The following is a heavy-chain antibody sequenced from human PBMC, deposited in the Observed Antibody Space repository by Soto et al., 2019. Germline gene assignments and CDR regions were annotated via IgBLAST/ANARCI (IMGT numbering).Heavy chain of an antibody. CDR2: INHSGST. Sequence: NPSETLSLTCAVYGGSFSGYYWSWIRQPPGKGLEWIGEINHSGSTNYNPSLKSRVTISVDTSKNQFSLKLSSVTAADTAVYYCARNWNYYSYNRYFDYWGQGTLVTVAS. CDR1: GGSFSGYY. J-gene: IGHJ4*02. V-gene: IGHV4-34*01. CDR3: ARNWNYYSYNRYFDY. D-gene: IGHD1-7*01.